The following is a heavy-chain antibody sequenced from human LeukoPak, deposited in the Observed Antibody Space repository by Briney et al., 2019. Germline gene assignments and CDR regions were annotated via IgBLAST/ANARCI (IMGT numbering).Heavy chain of an antibody. CDR2: ISGSGGSI. D-gene: IGHD3-10*01. V-gene: IGHV3-23*01. CDR1: GFTFSSYA. CDR3: ASSGTGSYINWFDP. J-gene: IGHJ5*02. Sequence: PGGSLRLSCAASGFTFSSYAMSWVRQAPGKGLEWVSAISGSGGSIYYADSVKGRFTISRDNAKNSLYLQMNSLRAEDTAVYYCASSGTGSYINWFDPWGQGTLVTVSS.